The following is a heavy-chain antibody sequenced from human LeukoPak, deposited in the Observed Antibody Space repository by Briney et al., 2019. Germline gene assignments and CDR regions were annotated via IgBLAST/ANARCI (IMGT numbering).Heavy chain of an antibody. J-gene: IGHJ6*02. CDR3: ARLVGATKARGGYYYYGMDV. Sequence: SETLSLTCAVYGGSFSGYYWSWSRQPPGKGLEWIGEINHSGSTNYNPSLKSRVTISVDTSKNQFSLKLSSVTAADTAVYYCARLVGATKARGGYYYYGMDVWGQGTTVTVSS. V-gene: IGHV4-34*01. CDR1: GGSFSGYY. D-gene: IGHD1-26*01. CDR2: INHSGST.